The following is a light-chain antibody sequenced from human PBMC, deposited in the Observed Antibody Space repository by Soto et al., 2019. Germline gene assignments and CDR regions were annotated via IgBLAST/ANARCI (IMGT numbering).Light chain of an antibody. J-gene: IGLJ1*01. CDR1: SSNLGNNY. CDR3: GTWDSSLSAYV. CDR2: DNN. V-gene: IGLV1-51*01. Sequence: QSVLTQPPSVSAAPGQKVTISCSGSSSNLGNNYVSWYQQLPGTAPKLPIYDNNKRPSGIPDRFSGSKSGTSATLGITGLQTGDEADYYCGTWDSSLSAYVFGTGTKLTVL.